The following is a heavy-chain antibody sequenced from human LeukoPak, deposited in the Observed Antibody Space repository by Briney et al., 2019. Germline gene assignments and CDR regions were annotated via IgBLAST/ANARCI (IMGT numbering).Heavy chain of an antibody. CDR1: GGSISSYY. CDR3: ARAQGGAYDFWSGYYTGPTGSWFDP. CDR2: IYTSGST. Sequence: SETLSLTCTVSGGSISSYYWSWIRQPAGKGLEWIGRIYTSGSTNYNPSLKSRVTMSVDTSKNQFSLKLSSVTAADTAVYYCARAQGGAYDFWSGYYTGPTGSWFDPWGQGTLVTVSS. J-gene: IGHJ5*02. D-gene: IGHD3-3*01. V-gene: IGHV4-4*07.